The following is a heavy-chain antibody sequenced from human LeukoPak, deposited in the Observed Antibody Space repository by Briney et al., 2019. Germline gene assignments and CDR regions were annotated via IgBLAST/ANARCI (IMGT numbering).Heavy chain of an antibody. CDR3: AREGDSSGWYPNWFDP. D-gene: IGHD6-19*01. Sequence: GGSLRLSCAASGFTFSSYSMNWVRQAPGKGLEWVSSISSSSSYIYYADSVKGRFTISRDNSKNTLYLQMNSLRAEDTAVYYCAREGDSSGWYPNWFDPWGQGTLVTVSS. J-gene: IGHJ5*02. CDR1: GFTFSSYS. V-gene: IGHV3-21*01. CDR2: ISSSSSYI.